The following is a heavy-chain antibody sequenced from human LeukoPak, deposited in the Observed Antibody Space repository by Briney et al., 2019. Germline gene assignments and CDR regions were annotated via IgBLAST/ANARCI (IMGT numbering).Heavy chain of an antibody. V-gene: IGHV3-30-3*01. CDR3: AKDSGLDYRYGLFDY. J-gene: IGHJ4*02. D-gene: IGHD5-18*01. CDR2: MSSDGNNK. CDR1: GFTFSYYA. Sequence: PGGSLRLSCAASGFTFSYYAMHWVRQAPGKGLEWVAIMSSDGNNKYYADSVKGRFTISRDNSNNTLYLQMNSLRPEDMAVYYCAKDSGLDYRYGLFDYWGQGTLVTVSS.